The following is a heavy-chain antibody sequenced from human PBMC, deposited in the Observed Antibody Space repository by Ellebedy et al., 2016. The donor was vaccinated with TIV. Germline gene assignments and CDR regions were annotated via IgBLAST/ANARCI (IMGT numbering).Heavy chain of an antibody. CDR1: GFTFSNYA. CDR3: AREIDSPDAYCSGESCYPDY. Sequence: GESLKIFCVASGFTFSNYAMQLVRQAPGKGLEGVAVLSYDGSNNHYSVSVKGRFTISRDNSKNTQYLQMNSLRAEDKAVYYCAREIDSPDAYCSGESCYPDYWGQGTLVTVSS. V-gene: IGHV3-30-3*01. J-gene: IGHJ4*02. D-gene: IGHD2-15*01. CDR2: LSYDGSNN.